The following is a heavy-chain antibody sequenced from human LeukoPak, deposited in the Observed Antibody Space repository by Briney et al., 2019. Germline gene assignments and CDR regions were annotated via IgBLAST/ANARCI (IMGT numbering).Heavy chain of an antibody. CDR2: INHIGST. CDR1: GGSFSGYY. D-gene: IGHD6-13*01. V-gene: IGHV4-34*01. CDR3: ARVKPHSSSWYWYRPHWFDP. Sequence: KPSETLSVTCAVHGGSFSGYYWCWIRQPPRKGLEWIGEINHIGSTNYNPSLKSRVTISVDTSKNQFSLKLSSVTAADTAVYYCARVKPHSSSWYWYRPHWFDPWGQGTLVTVSS. J-gene: IGHJ5*02.